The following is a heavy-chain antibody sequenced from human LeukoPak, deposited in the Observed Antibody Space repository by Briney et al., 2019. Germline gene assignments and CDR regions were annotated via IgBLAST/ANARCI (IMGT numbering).Heavy chain of an antibody. Sequence: PGGSLRLSCAASGFSFSSYAMSWVRQAPGEGLEWVSGLSDSGGNTIYADSVKGRFTTSRDNSKTALYLQMDSLRPEDTAIYYCAKDRASAWTFDFWGQGTLVTVSS. CDR1: GFSFSSYA. CDR3: AKDRASAWTFDF. J-gene: IGHJ4*02. CDR2: LSDSGGNT. D-gene: IGHD6-19*01. V-gene: IGHV3-23*01.